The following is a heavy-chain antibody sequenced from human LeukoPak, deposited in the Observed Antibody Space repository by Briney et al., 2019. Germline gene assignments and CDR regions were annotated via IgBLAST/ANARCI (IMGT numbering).Heavy chain of an antibody. CDR3: ARLALGRKIDY. CDR2: IYHSGST. V-gene: IGHV4-38-2*02. CDR1: GFSLSTSGV. Sequence: SGPALVKPTQTLTLTCTFSGFSLSTSGVGVGWIRQPPGKGLEWIGSIYHSGSTYYNPSLKSRVTISVDTSKNQFSLKLSSVTAADTAVYYCARLALGRKIDYWGQGTLVTVSS. D-gene: IGHD3-10*01. J-gene: IGHJ4*02.